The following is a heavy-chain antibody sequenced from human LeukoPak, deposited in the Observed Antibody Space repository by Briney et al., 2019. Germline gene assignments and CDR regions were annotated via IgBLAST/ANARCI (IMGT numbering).Heavy chain of an antibody. V-gene: IGHV3-21*01. CDR1: GFTFRSYN. J-gene: IGHJ3*02. CDR2: ISSSSSYM. Sequence: GGSLRLSCSASGFTFRSYNMNWVRQAPGKGLEWVSSISSSSSYMYYADSVKGRFTNSRDNAKNSVYLQMNSLRPEDTAVYYCARDNLDAFDIWGQGTMVTVSS. CDR3: ARDNLDAFDI.